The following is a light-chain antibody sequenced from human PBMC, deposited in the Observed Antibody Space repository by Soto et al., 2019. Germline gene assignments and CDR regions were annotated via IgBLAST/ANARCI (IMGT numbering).Light chain of an antibody. CDR1: QSFSTY. CDR2: DAS. Sequence: EIVLTQSPATLSLYPGERATLSCRASQSFSTYLAWYQLKPGQAPRLLIYDASYRATGIPARFSGSGAGTGFTITISSLEPEDVAVSYCQQRSNWPSTFGGGTKVEIK. J-gene: IGKJ4*01. V-gene: IGKV3-11*01. CDR3: QQRSNWPST.